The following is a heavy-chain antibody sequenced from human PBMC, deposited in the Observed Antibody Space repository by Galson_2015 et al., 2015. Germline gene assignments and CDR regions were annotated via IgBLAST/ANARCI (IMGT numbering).Heavy chain of an antibody. J-gene: IGHJ4*02. CDR2: IKSKTDGGTT. V-gene: IGHV3-15*01. D-gene: IGHD3-16*02. CDR1: GFTFSNAW. CDR3: TTDLHPTYYDYIWGSYRVDY. Sequence: SLRLSCAASGFTFSNAWMSWVRQAPGKGLEWVGRIKSKTDGGTTDYAAPVKGRFTISRDDSKNTLYLQMNSLKTEDTAVYYCTTDLHPTYYDYIWGSYRVDYWGQGTLVTVSS.